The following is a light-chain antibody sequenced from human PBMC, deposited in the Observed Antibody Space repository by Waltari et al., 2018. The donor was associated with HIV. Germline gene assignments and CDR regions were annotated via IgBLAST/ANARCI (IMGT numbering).Light chain of an antibody. Sequence: QSALTQPPSASGSPGQSVTIACTGTSSDVGGYDYVSWYQQHPGKAPKLMIYEVSKRASGVPGRFSGSKSGNTASLTVSGLQAEDEADYYCSSFAGTNNLVFGGGTKLTVL. CDR2: EVS. CDR3: SSFAGTNNLV. CDR1: SSDVGGYDY. V-gene: IGLV2-8*01. J-gene: IGLJ2*01.